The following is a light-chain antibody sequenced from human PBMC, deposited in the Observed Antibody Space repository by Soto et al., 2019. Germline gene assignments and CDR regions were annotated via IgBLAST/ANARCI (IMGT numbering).Light chain of an antibody. CDR2: GAS. V-gene: IGKV3-20*01. CDR1: QSVSSSY. CDR3: QQYGSSPLYT. Sequence: EIVLTQSPGTLSLSPGERATLSCRASQSVSSSYLAWYQQKPGQAPRLLIYGASSRATGIPDRFSGSGSGTDFTFTISRLEPEDFAVYYCQQYGSSPLYTFGPGAKVDSK. J-gene: IGKJ3*01.